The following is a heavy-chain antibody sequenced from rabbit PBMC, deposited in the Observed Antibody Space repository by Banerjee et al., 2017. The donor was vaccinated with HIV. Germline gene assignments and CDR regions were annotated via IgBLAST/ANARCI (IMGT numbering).Heavy chain of an antibody. CDR2: IYAGSDTST. CDR1: GFSFSSGYW. CDR3: ARDTAISSAYAFSL. V-gene: IGHV1S45*01. J-gene: IGHJ4*01. Sequence: QQQLVESGGGLVKPGASLTLTCKASGFSFSSGYWICWVRQAPGKGLEWIACIYAGSDTSTYYASWAKGRFTISKTSSTTVTLQMTSLTAADTATYFCARDTAISSAYAFSLWGPGTLVT. D-gene: IGHD1-1*01.